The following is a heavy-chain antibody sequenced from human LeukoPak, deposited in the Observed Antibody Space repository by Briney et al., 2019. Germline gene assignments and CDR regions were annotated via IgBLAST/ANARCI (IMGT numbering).Heavy chain of an antibody. CDR2: FDPEDGET. Sequence: ASVKVSCKVSGYTLTELSMHWVRQAPGKGLEWMGGFDPEDGETIYAQKFQGRVTMTEDTSTDTAYMELSSLRSEDTAVYYCAMGDYVWGSYRALFDYWGLGTLVTVSS. D-gene: IGHD3-16*02. J-gene: IGHJ4*02. CDR1: GYTLTELS. V-gene: IGHV1-24*01. CDR3: AMGDYVWGSYRALFDY.